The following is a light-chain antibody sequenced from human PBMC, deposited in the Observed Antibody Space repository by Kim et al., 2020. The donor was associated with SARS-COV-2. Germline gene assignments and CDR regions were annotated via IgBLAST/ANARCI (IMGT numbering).Light chain of an antibody. V-gene: IGLV6-57*03. CDR1: CSSIASNY. Sequence: GKTVTISGPRSCSSIASNYVQWYQQRPGSAPTTVIYEDNQRPSGVPDRFSGSIDSSSNSASLTISGLKTEDEADYYCQSYDSSNWVFGGGTQLTVL. J-gene: IGLJ3*02. CDR2: EDN. CDR3: QSYDSSNWV.